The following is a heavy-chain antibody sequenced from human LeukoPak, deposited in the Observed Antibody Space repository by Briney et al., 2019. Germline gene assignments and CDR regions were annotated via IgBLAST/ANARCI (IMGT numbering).Heavy chain of an antibody. D-gene: IGHD3-10*01. CDR1: GFPFSIYA. J-gene: IGHJ6*02. CDR2: ISGSGGST. CDR3: AKSGGLAGSGRLAMDV. Sequence: GGSLRLSCAASGFPFSIYAMRWVRVSPGKGLEWVSGISGSGGSTYYADSVKGRFTSSRDNSNNTLYVQMNSLRVEDTAVYYYAKSGGLAGSGRLAMDVWGQGTTVTVSS. V-gene: IGHV3-23*01.